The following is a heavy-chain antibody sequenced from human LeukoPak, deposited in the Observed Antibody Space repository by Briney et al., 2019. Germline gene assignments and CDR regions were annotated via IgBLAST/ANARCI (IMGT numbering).Heavy chain of an antibody. J-gene: IGHJ4*02. V-gene: IGHV3-23*01. CDR1: GFTFSSHA. D-gene: IGHD1-1*01. Sequence: PGGSLRLSCAASGFTFSSHAMSWVRQAPGKGLEWVSAISGSGGSTYYADSVKGRFTISRDTSKSTLYLQMNSLRAEDTAVYYCAKDVCRYNSGCLSFDSWGLGSLVSVSS. CDR3: AKDVCRYNSGCLSFDS. CDR2: ISGSGGST.